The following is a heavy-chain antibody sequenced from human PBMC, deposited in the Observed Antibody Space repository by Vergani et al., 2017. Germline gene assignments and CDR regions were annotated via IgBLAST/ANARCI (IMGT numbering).Heavy chain of an antibody. CDR1: GFTFSSYS. V-gene: IGHV3-21*01. CDR2: ISSSSSYI. CDR3: ARVDTAMAELEY. J-gene: IGHJ4*02. D-gene: IGHD5-18*01. Sequence: EVQLVESGGGLVKPGGSLRLSCAASGFTFSSYSMNWVRQAPGKGLEWVSSISSSSSYIYYADSVKGRFTISRDNAKNSLYLQMNSLRAEDTAVYYCARVDTAMAELEYWGQGTLVTVSS.